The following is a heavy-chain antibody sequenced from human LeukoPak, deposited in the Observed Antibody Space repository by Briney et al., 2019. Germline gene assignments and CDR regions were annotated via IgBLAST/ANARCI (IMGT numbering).Heavy chain of an antibody. V-gene: IGHV3-73*01. CDR2: IRSKANSYAT. D-gene: IGHD3-9*01. CDR1: GFTFSGSA. J-gene: IGHJ3*02. CDR3: TRRLTGLWAFDI. Sequence: GGSLRLSCAASGFTFSGSAMRWVRQASGKGLEWVGRIRSKANSYATAYAASVKGRFTISIDDSKNTAYLQMNSLKTEDTAVYYCTRRLTGLWAFDIWGQGTMVTVS.